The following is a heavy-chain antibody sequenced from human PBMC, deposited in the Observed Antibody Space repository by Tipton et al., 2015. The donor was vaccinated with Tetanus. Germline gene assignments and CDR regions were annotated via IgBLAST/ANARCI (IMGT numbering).Heavy chain of an antibody. V-gene: IGHV4-4*07. CDR1: GGSISTYY. CDR2: IYTGGST. Sequence: TLSLTCTVSGGSISTYYWSWIRQPAGKGLEWIGRIYTGGSTNYNPPLKRRVTMSVDTSNNQFSRKLSSVTAADTAVYYCARDVWRYYDSSGYQDHDAFDIWGQGTMVTVSS. D-gene: IGHD3-22*01. J-gene: IGHJ3*02. CDR3: ARDVWRYYDSSGYQDHDAFDI.